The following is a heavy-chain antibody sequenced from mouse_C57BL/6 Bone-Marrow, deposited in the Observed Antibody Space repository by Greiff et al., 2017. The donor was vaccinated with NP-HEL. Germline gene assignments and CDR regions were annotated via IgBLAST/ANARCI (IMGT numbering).Heavy chain of an antibody. CDR1: GYTFTSYW. Sequence: VKLVESGAELARPGASVKLSCKASGYTFTSYWMHWVKQRPGQGLEWIGRIHPSDSDTNYNQKFKGKATLTVDKSSSTAYMQLSSLTSEDSAVYYCAIKWLLDYWGQGTTLTVSS. V-gene: IGHV1-74*01. CDR2: IHPSDSDT. D-gene: IGHD2-3*01. CDR3: AIKWLLDY. J-gene: IGHJ2*01.